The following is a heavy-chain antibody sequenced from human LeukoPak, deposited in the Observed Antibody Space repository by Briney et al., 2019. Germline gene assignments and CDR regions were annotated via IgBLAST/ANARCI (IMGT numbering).Heavy chain of an antibody. V-gene: IGHV6-1*01. CDR3: ARAVLWFGDLDYYYYMDV. Sequence: SQTLSLTCAISGDSVSRNSATWNWIRQSPARGLEWLGRTYYRSKWYNDYAVSANSRITINPDTSKNQFSLQLNSVTPEDTAVYYCARAVLWFGDLDYYYYMDVWGKGTTVTDSS. J-gene: IGHJ6*03. CDR2: TYYRSKWYN. CDR1: GDSVSRNSAT. D-gene: IGHD3-10*01.